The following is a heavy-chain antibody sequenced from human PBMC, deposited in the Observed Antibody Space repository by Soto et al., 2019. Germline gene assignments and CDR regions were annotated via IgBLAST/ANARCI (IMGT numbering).Heavy chain of an antibody. V-gene: IGHV1-46*03. CDR3: SRVDPGETSPFDH. CDR1: GFTFTGYY. D-gene: IGHD3-10*01. J-gene: IGHJ4*02. CDR2: INPSGGST. Sequence: ASVKVSCKASGFTFTGYYMHWVRQAPGQGLEWMGIINPSGGSTSYTQKLQDRVTMTRDTSTSTVYMELSSLRSEDTAVYYCSRVDPGETSPFDHWGQGTLVTVSS.